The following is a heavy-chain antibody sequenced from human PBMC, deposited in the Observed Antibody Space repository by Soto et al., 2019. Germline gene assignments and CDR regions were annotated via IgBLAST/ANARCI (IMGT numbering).Heavy chain of an antibody. Sequence: PGESLKISCKGSGYSFTSYWISWVRQMPGKGLEWMGRIDPSDSYTNYSPSFQGHVTISADKSISTAYLQWSSLKASDTVMYYCARFSTSHCYYYYGIDVWGQGNTVTVSS. CDR1: GYSFTSYW. D-gene: IGHD2-2*01. CDR3: ARFSTSHCYYYYGIDV. CDR2: IDPSDSYT. V-gene: IGHV5-10-1*01. J-gene: IGHJ6*02.